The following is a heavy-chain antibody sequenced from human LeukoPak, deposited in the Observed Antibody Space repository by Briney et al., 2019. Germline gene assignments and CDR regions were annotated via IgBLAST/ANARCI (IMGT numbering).Heavy chain of an antibody. CDR3: ARDYWASDY. CDR1: GFIFSTYW. CDR2: IKEDGSER. Sequence: PGTSLRLSCAASGFIFSTYWMSWVRQAPGKGLEWVANIKEDGSERYYVDSVKGRFTISRDNASNSLYLQMNSLRAEDTAVYYCARDYWASDYWSQGTLVTVSS. V-gene: IGHV3-7*01. D-gene: IGHD2-8*02. J-gene: IGHJ4*02.